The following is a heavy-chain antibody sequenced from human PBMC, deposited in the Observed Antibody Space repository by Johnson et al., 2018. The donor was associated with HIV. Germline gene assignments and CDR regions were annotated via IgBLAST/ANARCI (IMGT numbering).Heavy chain of an antibody. V-gene: IGHV3-72*01. CDR2: SRSEAHTYTT. Sequence: VQLVESGGGLVKPGGSLRLSCAVSGFTFSDHYMDWVRQAPGQGLEWVGRSRSEAHTYTTDYAASVKGRFTISRDDSKNSLYLQMNSLKTEDTAVYYWAKPYCSGTCSFDIWGQGTMVTVSS. CDR1: GFTFSDHY. D-gene: IGHD2-15*01. CDR3: AKPYCSGTCSFDI. J-gene: IGHJ3*02.